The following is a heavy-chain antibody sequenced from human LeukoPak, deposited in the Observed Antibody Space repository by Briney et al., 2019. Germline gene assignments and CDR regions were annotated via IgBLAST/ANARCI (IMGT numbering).Heavy chain of an antibody. CDR1: GFPFSSYS. D-gene: IGHD1-14*01. J-gene: IGHJ2*01. Sequence: GGSLRLSCVASGFPFSSYSMNWVRQAPGKGLEWVSSISSSSSYIYYADSVKGRFTISRDNAKNSLYLQMNSLRAEDTAVYYCARPRSGTYWYFDLWGRGTLVTVSS. CDR2: ISSSSSYI. V-gene: IGHV3-21*01. CDR3: ARPRSGTYWYFDL.